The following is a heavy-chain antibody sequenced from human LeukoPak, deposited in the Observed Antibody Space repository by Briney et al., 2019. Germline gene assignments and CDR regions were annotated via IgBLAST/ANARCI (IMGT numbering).Heavy chain of an antibody. D-gene: IGHD3-22*01. Sequence: GGSLRLSCAASGFTFSSYSMNWVRQAPGKGLEWVSSISSSSSYIYYADSVKGRFTISRDNAKNSLYLQTNSLRAEDTAVYYCARDVMYYYDSSGYGYWGQGTLVTVSS. CDR2: ISSSSSYI. CDR3: ARDVMYYYDSSGYGY. J-gene: IGHJ4*02. V-gene: IGHV3-21*01. CDR1: GFTFSSYS.